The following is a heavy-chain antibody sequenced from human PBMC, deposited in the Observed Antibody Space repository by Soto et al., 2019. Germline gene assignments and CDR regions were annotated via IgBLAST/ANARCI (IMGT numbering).Heavy chain of an antibody. CDR2: IYYSGSS. CDR1: GGFIRGSDYY. Sequence: SETLSLTCTVSGGFIRGSDYYWGWIRQPPGKGMEWIGNIYYSGSSYSYQSLKGRVTISVDTSKNQFSLKLSSVTAADTAVYYCARRGGGGSSSWYPYGMDVWGQGTTVTVSS. CDR3: ARRGGGGSSSWYPYGMDV. V-gene: IGHV4-39*01. J-gene: IGHJ6*02. D-gene: IGHD6-13*01.